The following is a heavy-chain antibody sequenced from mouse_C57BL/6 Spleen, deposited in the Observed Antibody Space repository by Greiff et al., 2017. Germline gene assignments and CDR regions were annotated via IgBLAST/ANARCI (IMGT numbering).Heavy chain of an antibody. Sequence: VQLQQSGAELVRPGTSVKVSCKASGYAFTNYLIEWVKQRPGQGLEWIGVINPGSGGTNYNEKFKGKATLTADKSSSTAYMQLSSLTSEDSAVYFCARSYGSRYYAMDYWGQGTSVTVSS. J-gene: IGHJ4*01. CDR1: GYAFTNYL. D-gene: IGHD1-1*01. CDR3: ARSYGSRYYAMDY. V-gene: IGHV1-54*01. CDR2: INPGSGGT.